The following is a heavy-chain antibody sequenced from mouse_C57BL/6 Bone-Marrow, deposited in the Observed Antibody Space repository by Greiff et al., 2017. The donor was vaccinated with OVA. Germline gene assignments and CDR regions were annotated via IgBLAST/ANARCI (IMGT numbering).Heavy chain of an antibody. J-gene: IGHJ4*01. CDR3: ARHGGSYYYAMDY. CDR2: ISSGGSYT. D-gene: IGHD1-2*01. V-gene: IGHV5-6*01. Sequence: EVQRVESGGDLVKPGGSLKLSCAASGFTFSSYGMSWVRQTPDKRLEWVATISSGGSYTYYPDSVKGRFTISRDNAKNTLYLQMSSLKSEDTAMYYCARHGGSYYYAMDYWGQGTSVTVSS. CDR1: GFTFSSYG.